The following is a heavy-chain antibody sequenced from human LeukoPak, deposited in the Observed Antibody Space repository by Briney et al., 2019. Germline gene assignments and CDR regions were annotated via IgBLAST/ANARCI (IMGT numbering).Heavy chain of an antibody. J-gene: IGHJ5*02. V-gene: IGHV3-21*01. CDR3: ARDLGQYYDTGDNWFDP. Sequence: GGSLRLSCAGSGFTFNTYNMNWVRQAPGKGLEWVSSISSSSSYIYYADSVKGRFTISRDNAKNTLNLQMNSLRAEDTAVYYCARDLGQYYDTGDNWFDPWGQGTLVTVSS. CDR1: GFTFNTYN. D-gene: IGHD3-22*01. CDR2: ISSSSSYI.